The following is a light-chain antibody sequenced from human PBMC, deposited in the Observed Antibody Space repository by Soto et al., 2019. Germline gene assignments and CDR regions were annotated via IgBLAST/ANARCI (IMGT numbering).Light chain of an antibody. Sequence: QSVLTQPPSASGAPGQRVTISCTGSSSSIGAGYDVHWYQQVPGTAPKLLIYDNNNRPSGVPDRFSGSKSGTSASLAITGLQAEDEADYYCQSYDSSLSGWVFGGGTKVTVL. J-gene: IGLJ3*02. CDR3: QSYDSSLSGWV. CDR1: SSSIGAGYD. V-gene: IGLV1-40*01. CDR2: DNN.